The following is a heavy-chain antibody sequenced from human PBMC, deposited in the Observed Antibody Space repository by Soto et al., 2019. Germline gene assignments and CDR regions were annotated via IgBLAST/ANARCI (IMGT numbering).Heavy chain of an antibody. J-gene: IGHJ5*02. CDR3: VRTARQGAVAPHWFDR. CDR2: VYYTGST. D-gene: IGHD2-21*02. CDR1: GASIRSTDYY. Sequence: SETLSLTCTVSGASIRSTDYYWSWIRQAPGKGLEWIGYVYYTGSTYYNPSLMNRLTISVDTSKNQFSLKLTSVTAAETAVYYCVRTARQGAVAPHWFDRWGQGTQVTVS. V-gene: IGHV4-30-4*01.